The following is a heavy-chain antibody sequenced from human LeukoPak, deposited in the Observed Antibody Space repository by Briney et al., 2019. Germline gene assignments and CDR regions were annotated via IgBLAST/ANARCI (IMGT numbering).Heavy chain of an antibody. V-gene: IGHV1-69*05. CDR1: GGTFSSYA. Sequence: GASVKVSCKASGGTFSSYAISWVRQAPGQGLEWMGGIIPIFGTANYAQKFQGRVTITTDESTSTAYMELSSLRSEDTAVYYCAILDESTVGATERVLRDYWGQGTPVTVSS. CDR3: AILDESTVGATERVLRDY. CDR2: IIPIFGTA. J-gene: IGHJ4*02. D-gene: IGHD1-26*01.